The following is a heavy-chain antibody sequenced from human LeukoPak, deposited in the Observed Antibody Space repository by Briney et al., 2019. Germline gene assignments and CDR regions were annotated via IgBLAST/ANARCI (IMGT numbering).Heavy chain of an antibody. J-gene: IGHJ4*02. CDR1: GFSFSTYG. V-gene: IGHV3-30*03. Sequence: PGGSLRLSCATSGFSFSTYGMHWVRQAPGKELEWVALISDDVSNKYYAASVKGRFSSSRDHSKNTLYLQMNSLRAEDTAVYYCARDPNIGWPWSDYWGQGTLVTVSS. CDR2: ISDDVSNK. CDR3: ARDPNIGWPWSDY. D-gene: IGHD6-19*01.